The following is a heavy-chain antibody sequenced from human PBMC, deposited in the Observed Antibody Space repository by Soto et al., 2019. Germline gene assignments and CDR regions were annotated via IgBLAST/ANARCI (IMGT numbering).Heavy chain of an antibody. CDR2: IWYDGSNK. V-gene: IGHV3-33*01. J-gene: IGHJ6*02. Sequence: PGGSLRLSCAASGFTFSSYGMHWVRQAPGKGLEWVAVIWYDGSNKYYADSVKGRFTISRDNSKNTLYLQMNSLRAEDTAVYYCARPYYDFWSGSARGGYYYGMDVWGQGTTVTVSS. CDR3: ARPYYDFWSGSARGGYYYGMDV. CDR1: GFTFSSYG. D-gene: IGHD3-3*01.